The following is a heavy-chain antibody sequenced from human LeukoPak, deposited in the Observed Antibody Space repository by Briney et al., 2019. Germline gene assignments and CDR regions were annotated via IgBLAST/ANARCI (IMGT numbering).Heavy chain of an antibody. V-gene: IGHV1-18*01. Sequence: ASVKVSCKASGYTFTSYGISWVRQAPGQGLEWMGWISVYNGNTNYARKLQGRVTMTSDSSINTACMELSSLRSEDTAIYYCVRTPPNWGFDYWGQGTLVTVSS. CDR2: ISVYNGNT. CDR1: GYTFTSYG. D-gene: IGHD7-27*01. CDR3: VRTPPNWGFDY. J-gene: IGHJ4*02.